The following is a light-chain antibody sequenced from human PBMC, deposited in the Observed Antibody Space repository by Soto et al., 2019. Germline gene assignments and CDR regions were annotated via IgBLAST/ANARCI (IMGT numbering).Light chain of an antibody. V-gene: IGKV3-20*01. CDR1: QSVSSSY. J-gene: IGKJ1*01. CDR2: VAS. Sequence: EIVLTQSPATLSLSPGERATLSCRASQSVSSSYLAWYQQKPGQAPRLLIYVASSSATGIPDRFSGSGSGTDFTLTISRLEPEDFAVYYCQQYGSSPWTFGQGTKVDIK. CDR3: QQYGSSPWT.